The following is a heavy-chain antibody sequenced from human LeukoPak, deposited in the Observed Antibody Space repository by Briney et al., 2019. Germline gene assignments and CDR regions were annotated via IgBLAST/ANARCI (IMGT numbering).Heavy chain of an antibody. Sequence: PGGTLRLSCAASGFTFSSYGMSWVRQAPGKGLEWVSAISGSGGSTYYADSVKGRFTISRENAKNSLYLQMNSLRAGDTAVYYCARKSVRLQGAYDIGGQGTRVTVSS. D-gene: IGHD3-10*01. V-gene: IGHV3-23*01. CDR2: ISGSGGST. J-gene: IGHJ3*02. CDR3: ARKSVRLQGAYDI. CDR1: GFTFSSYG.